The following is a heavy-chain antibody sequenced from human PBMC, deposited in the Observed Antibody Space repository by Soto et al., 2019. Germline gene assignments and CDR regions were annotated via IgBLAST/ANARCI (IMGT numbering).Heavy chain of an antibody. J-gene: IGHJ4*02. V-gene: IGHV1-3*04. CDR3: ASNAFDY. CDR2: INTGNGTT. Sequence: QVQFLQSGAEVKKPGASVIVSCKTSGYIFTNYPIHWVRQAPGRGLEWVAWINTGNGTTRYSPKLQGRVSLRTDTSASTAYLELTRLRCEDTAVYYCASNAFDYWGQGTLVAVSP. CDR1: GYIFTNYP.